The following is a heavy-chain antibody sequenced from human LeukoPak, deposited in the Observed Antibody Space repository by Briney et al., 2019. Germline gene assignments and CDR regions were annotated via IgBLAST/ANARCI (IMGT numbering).Heavy chain of an antibody. Sequence: ASVKVSCKASGYTFTSYYMHWVRQAPGQGLEWMGIINPSGGSTSYAQKFQGRVTITADKSTSTAYMELSSLRSEDTAVYYCARDNPYSGYDWGTFFEDYWGQGTLVTVSS. J-gene: IGHJ4*02. D-gene: IGHD5-12*01. V-gene: IGHV1-46*01. CDR1: GYTFTSYY. CDR3: ARDNPYSGYDWGTFFEDY. CDR2: INPSGGST.